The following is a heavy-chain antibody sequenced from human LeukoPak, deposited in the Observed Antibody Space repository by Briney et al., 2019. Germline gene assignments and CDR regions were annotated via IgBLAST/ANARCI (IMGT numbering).Heavy chain of an antibody. CDR1: GDSISSYH. J-gene: IGHJ4*02. V-gene: IGHV4-59*01. D-gene: IGHD3-16*01. CDR3: ARVGRGDHTWGSYYYDH. CDR2: ISYSGST. Sequence: SETLSLTCTVSGDSISSYHWSWIRQPPGKGLEWIGYISYSGSTNYNPSLKSRVTISVDTSKNQFSLKLSSVTAADTAVYYCARVGRGDHTWGSYYYDHWGQGTLVTVSS.